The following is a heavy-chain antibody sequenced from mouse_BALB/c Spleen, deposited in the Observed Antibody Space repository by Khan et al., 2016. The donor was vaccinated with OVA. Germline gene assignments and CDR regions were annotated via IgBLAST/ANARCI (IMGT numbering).Heavy chain of an antibody. CDR2: INYSGGT. CDR3: ARWFAY. Sequence: EVQLQESGPGLVKPSQSLSLTCTVTGYSITSDYAWNWIRQFPGNKLEWMGYINYSGGTSSLPSLTSRISITRDTSKNQFFLQLNSVTTEDSATYYCARWFAYWGQGTLVTVS. V-gene: IGHV3-2*02. J-gene: IGHJ3*01. CDR1: GYSITSDYA.